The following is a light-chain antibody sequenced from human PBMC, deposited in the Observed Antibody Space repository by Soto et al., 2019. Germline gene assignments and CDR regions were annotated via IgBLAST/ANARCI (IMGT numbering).Light chain of an antibody. Sequence: AIRMTQSPSSFSASTGDRVTITCRASQGISSYLAWYQQKPGKVPKLLIYDASHLTSGVPSRFSGSGSGTEFTLSISSLQPDDFATYYCQHYYTYPYMFGQGTKVDIK. CDR1: QGISSY. CDR3: QHYYTYPYM. J-gene: IGKJ1*01. CDR2: DAS. V-gene: IGKV1-8*01.